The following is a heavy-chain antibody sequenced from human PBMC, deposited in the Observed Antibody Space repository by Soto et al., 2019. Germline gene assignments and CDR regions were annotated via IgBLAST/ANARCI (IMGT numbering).Heavy chain of an antibody. CDR2: ISSSSSYI. J-gene: IGHJ4*02. D-gene: IGHD1-1*01. CDR3: AREKNWNDDPGFDY. CDR1: GFTFSSYS. Sequence: EVQLVESGGGLVKPGGSLRLSCAASGFTFSSYSMNWVRQAPGKGLEWFSSISSSSSYIYYADSVKGRFTISRDNAKNSLYLQMNSLRAEDTAVYSCAREKNWNDDPGFDYWCQGTLVTVSS. V-gene: IGHV3-21*01.